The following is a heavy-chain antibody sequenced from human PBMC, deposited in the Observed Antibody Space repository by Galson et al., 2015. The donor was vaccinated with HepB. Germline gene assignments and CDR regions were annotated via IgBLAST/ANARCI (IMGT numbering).Heavy chain of an antibody. J-gene: IGHJ6*02. CDR3: ASNTGGDCSGGSCYRNYYYYDMDV. Sequence: SGAEVKKPGESLRISCKGSGYSFTSYWISWVRQMPGKGLEWMGRIDPSDSYTNYSPSFQGHVTISADKSISTAYLQWSSLKASDTAMYYCASNTGGDCSGGSCYRNYYYYDMDVWGQGTTVTVSS. D-gene: IGHD2-15*01. V-gene: IGHV5-10-1*01. CDR2: IDPSDSYT. CDR1: GYSFTSYW.